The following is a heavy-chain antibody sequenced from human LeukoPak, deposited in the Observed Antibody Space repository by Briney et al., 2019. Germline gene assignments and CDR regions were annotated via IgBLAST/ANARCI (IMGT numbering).Heavy chain of an antibody. CDR2: IKQDGSVK. V-gene: IGHV3-7*01. J-gene: IGHJ4*02. D-gene: IGHD6-6*01. CDR3: ARIGYSSSSTDY. CDR1: VFSFSSYW. Sequence: GGSLRLSCAASVFSFSSYWMSWVRQAPGKGLEWVANIKQDGSVKYYMDSVTGRFTISRDNAKNLLYLQMDSLRAEDTAVYYCARIGYSSSSTDYWGQGTLVTVSS.